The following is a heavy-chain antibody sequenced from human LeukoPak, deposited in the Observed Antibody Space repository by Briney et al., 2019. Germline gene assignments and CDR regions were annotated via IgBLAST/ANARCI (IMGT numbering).Heavy chain of an antibody. J-gene: IGHJ5*02. CDR1: GYTFTSYA. CDR3: ARDLNYEYYYDSSGYFSWFDP. D-gene: IGHD3-22*01. CDR2: INTNTGNP. Sequence: ASVKVSCKASGYTFTSYAMNWVRQAPGQGLEWMGWINTNTGNPTYAQGFTGRFVFSLDTSVSTAYLQISSLKAEDTAVYYCARDLNYEYYYDSSGYFSWFDPWGQGTLVTVSS. V-gene: IGHV7-4-1*02.